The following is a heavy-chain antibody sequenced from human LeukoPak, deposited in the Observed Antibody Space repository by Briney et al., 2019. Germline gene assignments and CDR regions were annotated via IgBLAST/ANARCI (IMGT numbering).Heavy chain of an antibody. D-gene: IGHD2-2*01. CDR2: ISAYNGNT. J-gene: IGHJ6*02. CDR3: ARGGIVVVPAALPYYYYYGMDV. Sequence: ASVKVSFKASGYTFTSYGISWVRQAPGQGLEWMGWISAYNGNTNYAQKLQGRVTMTTDTSTSTAYMELRSLRSDDTAVYYCARGGIVVVPAALPYYYYYGMDVWGQGTTVTVSS. V-gene: IGHV1-18*01. CDR1: GYTFTSYG.